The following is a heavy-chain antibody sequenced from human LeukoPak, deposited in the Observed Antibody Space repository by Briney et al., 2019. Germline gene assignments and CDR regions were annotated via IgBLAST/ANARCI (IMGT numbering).Heavy chain of an antibody. J-gene: IGHJ4*02. D-gene: IGHD2-21*01. V-gene: IGHV4-59*08. CDR2: ILDTGNT. Sequence: SQTLSLTRAVSGGSLSGFYWSWIRQTPGTGLQWMGYILDTGNTRYNPSLGSRITISIDTSRNQFSLNLNALTATDTAVYFCARHLVSKNYFEFWGQGILVSVSS. CDR3: ARHLVSKNYFEF. CDR1: GGSLSGFY.